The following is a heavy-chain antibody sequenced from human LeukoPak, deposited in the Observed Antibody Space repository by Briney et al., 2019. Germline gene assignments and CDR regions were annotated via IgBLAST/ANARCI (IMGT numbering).Heavy chain of an antibody. D-gene: IGHD3-10*01. V-gene: IGHV4-59*08. CDR3: ARNKGEPDYGSGSYFDY. CDR1: GGSFSGYY. CDR2: IYYSGST. J-gene: IGHJ4*02. Sequence: SETLSLTCAVYGGSFSGYYWSWIRQPPGKGLEWIGYIYYSGSTNYNPSLKSRVTISIDKSKNQFSLKLSSVTAADTAVYYCARNKGEPDYGSGSYFDYWGQGTLVTVSS.